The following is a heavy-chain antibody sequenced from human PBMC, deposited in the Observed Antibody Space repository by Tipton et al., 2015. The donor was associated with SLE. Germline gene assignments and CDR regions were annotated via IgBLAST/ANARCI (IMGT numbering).Heavy chain of an antibody. D-gene: IGHD2-2*02. CDR2: INPNSGGT. CDR1: GYTFTDYY. V-gene: IGHV1-2*02. J-gene: IGHJ6*03. CDR3: PTHCDSTNCYSYSFYMDV. Sequence: QSGAEVKKPGASVKVSCKASGYTFTDYYMHWVRQAPGQGLEWMGWINPNSGGTNYAQKFRGRVTMTRDTSISTAYMELIRLRSDDTAVYYCPTHCDSTNCYSYSFYMDVWGKGTTVTVSS.